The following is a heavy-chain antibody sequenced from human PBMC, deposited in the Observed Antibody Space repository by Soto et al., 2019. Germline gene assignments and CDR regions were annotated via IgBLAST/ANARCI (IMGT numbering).Heavy chain of an antibody. CDR1: GYTFTSYY. D-gene: IGHD1-26*01. J-gene: IGHJ4*02. CDR3: ARDRMASGEWGRYYNFDF. CDR2: INPSGGST. V-gene: IGHV1-46*01. Sequence: QVQLVQSGAEVKKPRASVKVSCKASGYTFTSYYMHWVRQAPGQGLEWMGIINPSGGSTSYAQKFQGSVAMTRDTATRTGYMGMSSRGSEGTAVYYCARDRMASGEWGRYYNFDFWGEGTRVTVSS.